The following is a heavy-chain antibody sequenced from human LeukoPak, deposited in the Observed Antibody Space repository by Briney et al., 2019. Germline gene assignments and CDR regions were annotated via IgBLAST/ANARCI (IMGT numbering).Heavy chain of an antibody. V-gene: IGHV3-11*05. CDR3: VRGGGPDY. J-gene: IGHJ4*02. D-gene: IGHD3-16*01. Sequence: GGSLRLSCAASGFTFSDYYMSWLRQAPGKGLEWVSYISGGSDYTNYADSVKGRFTTSRDNAKNSLYLQMNSLRAEDTAVYYCVRGGGPDYWGQGTLVTVSS. CDR1: GFTFSDYY. CDR2: ISGGSDYT.